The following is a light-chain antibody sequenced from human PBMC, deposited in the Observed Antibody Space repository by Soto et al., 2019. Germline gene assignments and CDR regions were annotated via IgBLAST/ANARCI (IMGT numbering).Light chain of an antibody. CDR1: QSVSSN. CDR2: GAS. Sequence: EMVMTQSPATLSLSAGERVTLSCRASQSVSSNLAWYQQKPGQAPRLLIYGASTRATGIPARFSGSGSGTEFTLTISSLKSEDFVVYYCQQYNNWPRTFGQGTKVDIK. CDR3: QQYNNWPRT. J-gene: IGKJ1*01. V-gene: IGKV3-15*01.